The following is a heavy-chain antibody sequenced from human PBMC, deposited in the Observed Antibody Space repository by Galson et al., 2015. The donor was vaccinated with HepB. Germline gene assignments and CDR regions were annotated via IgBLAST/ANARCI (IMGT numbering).Heavy chain of an antibody. CDR1: GFTFSGYG. CDR3: ARDIGYSPFDI. V-gene: IGHV3-33*01. Sequence: SLRLSCAASGFTFSGYGMHWVRQAPGKGLEWVAVIWHDGNTENYADSVKGRFTISRDNSKSTLFLQMNSLRAVDTAVYYCARDIGYSPFDIWGQGTMVTVSS. J-gene: IGHJ3*02. CDR2: IWHDGNTE. D-gene: IGHD3-22*01.